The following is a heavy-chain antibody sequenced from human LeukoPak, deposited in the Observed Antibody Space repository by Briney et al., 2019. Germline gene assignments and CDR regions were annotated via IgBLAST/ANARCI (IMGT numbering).Heavy chain of an antibody. CDR1: GFTLSNAW. Sequence: GGSLRLSCAASGFTLSNAWMSWVRQAPGKGLEWVGRIKSKTDGGTTDYAAPVKGRFTISRDDSKNTLYLQMNSLKTEDTAVYYCTTAPGRYCSGGSCYDGYYYYGMDVWGKGTTVTVSS. J-gene: IGHJ6*04. V-gene: IGHV3-15*01. CDR3: TTAPGRYCSGGSCYDGYYYYGMDV. D-gene: IGHD2-15*01. CDR2: IKSKTDGGTT.